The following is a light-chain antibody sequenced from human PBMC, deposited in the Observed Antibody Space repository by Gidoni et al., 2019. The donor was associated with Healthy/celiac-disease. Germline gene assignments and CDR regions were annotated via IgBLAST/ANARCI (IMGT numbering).Light chain of an antibody. V-gene: IGKV3-15*01. J-gene: IGKJ2*02. Sequence: EIVITQSPATLSVSPGERATLSCRASQSVSSNLTWYQQKPGQAPRLLIYGASTRATGIPARFSGSGSGTEFTLTISSLQSEDFAVYYCQQYNKWPCTFGQGTKLEIK. CDR1: QSVSSN. CDR3: QQYNKWPCT. CDR2: GAS.